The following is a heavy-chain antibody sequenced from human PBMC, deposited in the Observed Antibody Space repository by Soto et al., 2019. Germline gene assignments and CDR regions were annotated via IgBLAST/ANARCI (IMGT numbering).Heavy chain of an antibody. J-gene: IGHJ6*02. CDR2: IYYSGST. CDR3: AREGGAGQLRYFDWLHSYYYGMDV. CDR1: GGSISSGDYY. Sequence: SETLSLTCTVSGGSISSGDYYWSWIRQPPGKGLEWIGYIYYSGSTYYNPSLKSRVTISVDTSKNQFSLKLSSVTAADTAVYYCAREGGAGQLRYFDWLHSYYYGMDVWGQGTTVTVSS. D-gene: IGHD3-9*01. V-gene: IGHV4-30-4*01.